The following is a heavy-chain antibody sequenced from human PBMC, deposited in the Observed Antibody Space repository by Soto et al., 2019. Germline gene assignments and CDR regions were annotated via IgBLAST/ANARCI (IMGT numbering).Heavy chain of an antibody. CDR2: IIPIFGTA. CDR3: ARGRHLARYYDFWSGFAPVDY. CDR1: GGTFSSYA. Sequence: SVKVSCKASGGTFSSYAISWVRQAPGQGLEWMGGIIPIFGTANYAQKFQGRVTITADESTSTAYMELSSLRSEDTAVYYCARGRHLARYYDFWSGFAPVDYWGQGTLVTVSS. D-gene: IGHD3-3*01. J-gene: IGHJ4*02. V-gene: IGHV1-69*13.